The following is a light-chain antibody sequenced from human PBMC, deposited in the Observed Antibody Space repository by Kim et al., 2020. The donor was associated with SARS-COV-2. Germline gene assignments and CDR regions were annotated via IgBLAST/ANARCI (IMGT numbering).Light chain of an antibody. J-gene: IGLJ3*02. CDR1: SSNIGSNT. Sequence: QSVLTQPPSAYGTPGQRVTISCSGSSSNIGSNTVNWYQQLPGTAPKLLIYNNNQRPSGVPDRFSGSKSGTSASLAISGLQSEDEADYYCAAWYDSLNGPVFGGGTKLTVL. CDR3: AAWYDSLNGPV. CDR2: NNN. V-gene: IGLV1-44*01.